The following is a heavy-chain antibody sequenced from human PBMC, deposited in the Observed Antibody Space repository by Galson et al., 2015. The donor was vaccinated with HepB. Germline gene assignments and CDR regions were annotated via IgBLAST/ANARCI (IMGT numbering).Heavy chain of an antibody. Sequence: PALVKPTQTLTLTCTFSGFSLSTSGMCVSWIRQPPGKALEWLARIDWDDDKHYSTSLKTRLTVSKDTSKNQVVLIMTNMDPVDTATYYCARYSRSSGWYYLDYWGQGALVTVSS. CDR2: IDWDDDK. CDR1: GFSLSTSGMC. CDR3: ARYSRSSGWYYLDY. V-gene: IGHV2-70*11. D-gene: IGHD6-19*01. J-gene: IGHJ4*02.